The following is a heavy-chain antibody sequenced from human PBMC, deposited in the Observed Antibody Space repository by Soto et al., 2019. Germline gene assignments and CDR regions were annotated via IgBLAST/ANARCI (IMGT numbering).Heavy chain of an antibody. D-gene: IGHD3-3*01. CDR2: IWYDGSNK. J-gene: IGHJ1*01. Sequence: PGWSLRLSCAGSGFSFSNYGMHWVRQAPGKGLEWVALIWYDGSNKYYADSVKGRFTISRDNSKNTLYLHMSSLRNEDTAVYYCARDPRVETTLMAVFQGWGQGTLVTVSS. CDR3: ARDPRVETTLMAVFQG. CDR1: GFSFSNYG. V-gene: IGHV3-33*01.